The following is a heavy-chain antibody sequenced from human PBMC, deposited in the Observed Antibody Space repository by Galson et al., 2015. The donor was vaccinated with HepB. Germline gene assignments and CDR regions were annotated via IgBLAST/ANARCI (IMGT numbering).Heavy chain of an antibody. CDR2: INQYGSEK. CDR1: GFTFSSYW. D-gene: IGHD5-18*01. CDR3: ATYSWSGRKYDAFDI. J-gene: IGHJ3*02. V-gene: IGHV3-7*03. Sequence: SLRLSCAASGFTFSSYWMSWVRQAPGKGLEWEANINQYGSEKYYVDSMKGRFTISRDNARNSLYLQMNSLKVEDTAVYYCATYSWSGRKYDAFDIWGQGTMVTVSS.